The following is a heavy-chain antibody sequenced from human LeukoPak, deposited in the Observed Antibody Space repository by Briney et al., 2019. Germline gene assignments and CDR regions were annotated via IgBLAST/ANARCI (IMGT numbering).Heavy chain of an antibody. V-gene: IGHV3-23*01. J-gene: IGHJ4*02. Sequence: GGSLRLSCAASGVTLSTYAMSWARQAPGKGLEWVSGISSSGSGDNTYYADSVKGRFTISRDNSKNTLYLQMNSLRAEDTAVYYCARGLRYCSGGSCYGAARFFDYWGQGTLVTVSS. CDR3: ARGLRYCSGGSCYGAARFFDY. D-gene: IGHD2-15*01. CDR1: GVTLSTYA. CDR2: ISSSGSGDNT.